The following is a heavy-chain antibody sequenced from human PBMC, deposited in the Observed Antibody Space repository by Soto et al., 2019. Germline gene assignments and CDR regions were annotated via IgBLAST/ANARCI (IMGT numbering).Heavy chain of an antibody. V-gene: IGHV1-18*01. J-gene: IGHJ1*01. Sequence: ASVKVSCKASGYTFTSYGTSWVRQAPGQGLEWMGWISAYNGNTNYAQKLQGRVTMTTDTATSTAYMELRSLRSDDTAVYYCATRTYGSGNHMLSEYFHHWGQGTLVTVSS. D-gene: IGHD3-10*01. CDR2: ISAYNGNT. CDR3: ATRTYGSGNHMLSEYFHH. CDR1: GYTFTSYG.